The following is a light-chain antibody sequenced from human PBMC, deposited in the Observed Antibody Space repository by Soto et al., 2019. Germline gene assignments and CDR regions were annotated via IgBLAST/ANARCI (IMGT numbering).Light chain of an antibody. CDR2: AAS. V-gene: IGKV3-15*01. CDR3: QQYNNWS. CDR1: QSVGSN. J-gene: IGKJ5*01. Sequence: ELGMNQSPATLSVSPGETATLSCRASQSVGSNLAWYQQKPGQAPRLLIYAASTRATGIPARFSGSGSGTEFTLTISSLQSEDFAVYYCQQYNNWSFGQGTRLEIK.